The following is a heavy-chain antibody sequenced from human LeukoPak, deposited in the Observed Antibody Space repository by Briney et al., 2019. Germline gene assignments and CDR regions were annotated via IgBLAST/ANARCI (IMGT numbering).Heavy chain of an antibody. Sequence: PGGSLRLSCAASGFTFSSHGMQWVRQAPGKGLEWVAVISYDGSTKYYADSVKGRFTISRDNSKSTLYLQMNSLRAEDTAVYYCTKYGDDDTPGLNWGQGTLVTVSS. CDR3: TKYGDDDTPGLN. D-gene: IGHD4-17*01. CDR2: ISYDGSTK. V-gene: IGHV3-30*18. CDR1: GFTFSSHG. J-gene: IGHJ4*02.